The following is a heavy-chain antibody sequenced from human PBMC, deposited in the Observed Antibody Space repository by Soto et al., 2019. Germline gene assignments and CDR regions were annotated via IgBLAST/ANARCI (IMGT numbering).Heavy chain of an antibody. CDR1: GGSISSGGYS. CDR3: ARADYGDYFDY. J-gene: IGHJ4*02. V-gene: IGHV4-30-2*01. CDR2: IYQSGST. Sequence: QLQLQESGSGLVKPSQTLSLACAVSGGSISSGGYSWSWIRQPPGTGLEWIGYIYQSGSTYYNPSHKSRVTISVDRSKNQFSLKLSSVTAADTAVYYSARADYGDYFDYWCQGTLVTVSS. D-gene: IGHD4-17*01.